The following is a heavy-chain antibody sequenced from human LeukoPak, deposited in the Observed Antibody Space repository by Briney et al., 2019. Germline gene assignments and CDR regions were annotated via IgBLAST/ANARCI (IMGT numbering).Heavy chain of an antibody. CDR3: ARDCKINWNPGEFDY. D-gene: IGHD1-20*01. Sequence: PSETLSLTCTVSGGSISSSSYYWGWIRQPPGKGLEWIGSIYYSGSTYYNPSLKSRVTISVDTSKNQFSLKLSSVTAADTAVYYCARDCKINWNPGEFDYWGQGTLVTVSS. V-gene: IGHV4-39*02. CDR1: GGSISSSSYY. J-gene: IGHJ4*02. CDR2: IYYSGST.